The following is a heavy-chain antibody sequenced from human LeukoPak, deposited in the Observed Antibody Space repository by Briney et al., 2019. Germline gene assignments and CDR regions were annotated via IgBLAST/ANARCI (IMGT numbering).Heavy chain of an antibody. CDR1: KFSFSDYA. CDR3: ARDLKWLQTFDH. V-gene: IGHV3-30-3*01. CDR2: ISFDGSNK. D-gene: IGHD5-24*01. J-gene: IGHJ4*02. Sequence: GGSLRLSCAASKFSFSDYAMHSVRQAPGKALEWVAIISFDGSNKNYADSVKGRFTISRDNSRNTLYLQMNSLTAEDTAVYFCARDLKWLQTFDHWGQGSLVSVSS.